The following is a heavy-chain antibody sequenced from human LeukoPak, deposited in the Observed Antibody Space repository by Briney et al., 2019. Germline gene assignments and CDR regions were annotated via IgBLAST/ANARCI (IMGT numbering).Heavy chain of an antibody. CDR2: INYSGNA. V-gene: IGHV4-31*03. CDR3: ARNELISSNYYYYGMDV. Sequence: SETLSLTCTVSGGSISSCGNYWTWIRQNPGKGLEWIGYINYSGNAYYNPSLKSRVTISVDTSKNQFSLKLSSVTAADTAVYYCARNELISSNYYYYGMDVWGQGTTVTVSS. CDR1: GGSISSCGNY. J-gene: IGHJ6*02.